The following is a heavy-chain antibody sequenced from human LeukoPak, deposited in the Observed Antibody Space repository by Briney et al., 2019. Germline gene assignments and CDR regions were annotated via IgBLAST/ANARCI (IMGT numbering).Heavy chain of an antibody. Sequence: GGSLRLSCAASGFTFSSYAMSWVRQAPGKGLEWVSAISGSGGSTYYADSVKGRFTISRDNSKNTLYLQMNSLRAEDTAVYYCAKDQGSSGGSCYSDYWGQGTLVTVSS. J-gene: IGHJ4*02. CDR3: AKDQGSSGGSCYSDY. CDR2: ISGSGGST. CDR1: GFTFSSYA. D-gene: IGHD2-15*01. V-gene: IGHV3-23*01.